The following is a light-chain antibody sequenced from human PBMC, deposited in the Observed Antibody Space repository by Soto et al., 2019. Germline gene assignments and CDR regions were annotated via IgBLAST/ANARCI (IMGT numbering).Light chain of an antibody. J-gene: IGLJ1*01. Sequence: QSALTQPASVSGSPGQSITISCTGTSSDIGAYNYVSWYQQHPGKAPKLMIYEVTNRPSGISNRFSGSRSANTASLSISGLQAEDEADYYCSSFSSAIAFVFGTGTKLTVL. V-gene: IGLV2-14*01. CDR1: SSDIGAYNY. CDR3: SSFSSAIAFV. CDR2: EVT.